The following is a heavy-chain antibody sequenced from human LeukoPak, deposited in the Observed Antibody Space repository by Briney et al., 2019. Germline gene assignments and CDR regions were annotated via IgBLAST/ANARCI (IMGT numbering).Heavy chain of an antibody. Sequence: SETLSLTCAVYGGSFSGYYWSWIRQPPGKGLEWIGEINHSGSTNYNPSLKSRVTISVDTSKNQFSLELSSVTAADTAVYYCARTRWSREVDYWGQGTLVTVSS. D-gene: IGHD4-23*01. CDR3: ARTRWSREVDY. CDR1: GGSFSGYY. V-gene: IGHV4-34*01. CDR2: INHSGST. J-gene: IGHJ4*02.